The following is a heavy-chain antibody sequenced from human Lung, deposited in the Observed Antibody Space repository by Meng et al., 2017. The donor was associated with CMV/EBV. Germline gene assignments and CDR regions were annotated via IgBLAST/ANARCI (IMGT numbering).Heavy chain of an antibody. CDR2: INHSGST. D-gene: IGHD6-13*01. V-gene: IGHV4-34*01. J-gene: IGHJ4*02. CDR1: GGSFSGDY. CDR3: ARPGIAAAGISKYYFDY. Sequence: QVRLQQWVAGRLKPSRTLSLPCPAHGGSFSGDYWSRISQPPGKGLEWIGEINHSGSTNYNPSLKSRVTISVDTSKTQFSLKLSSVTAADTAVYYCARPGIAAAGISKYYFDYWGQGTLVTVSS.